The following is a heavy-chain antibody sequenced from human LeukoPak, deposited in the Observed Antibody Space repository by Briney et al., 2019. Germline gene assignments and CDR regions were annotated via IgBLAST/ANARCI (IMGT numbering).Heavy chain of an antibody. J-gene: IGHJ5*02. CDR3: ARRLTQYDCFDP. CDR1: GDSVSSNSVT. CDR2: TYYRSTWYN. V-gene: IGHV6-1*01. Sequence: SQTLSLTFAISGDSVSSNSVTWNRIRQSPSRGLEWLGRTYYRSTWYNDYAVSVRGRITVNPDTPKNQFSLHLNSVTPEDTAVYYCARRLTQYDCFDPWGQGILVTVSS. D-gene: IGHD2-2*01.